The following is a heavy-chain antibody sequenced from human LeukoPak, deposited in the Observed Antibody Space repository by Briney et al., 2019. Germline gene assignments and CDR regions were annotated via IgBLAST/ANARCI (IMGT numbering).Heavy chain of an antibody. J-gene: IGHJ5*02. V-gene: IGHV3-7*01. Sequence: SGGSLRFSCAASGFTFNSYWMSWVRQAPGKGLEWVANIKKDGSEKNYVDPVKGRFTISRDNAKNSLYLQMDSLRAEDTAVYYCARFISLGAWGQGTLVTVSS. D-gene: IGHD3-16*01. CDR3: ARFISLGA. CDR1: GFTFNSYW. CDR2: IKKDGSEK.